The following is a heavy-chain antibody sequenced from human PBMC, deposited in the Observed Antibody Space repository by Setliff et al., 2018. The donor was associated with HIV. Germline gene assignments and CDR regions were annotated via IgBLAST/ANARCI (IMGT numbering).Heavy chain of an antibody. V-gene: IGHV1-69*06. Sequence: ASVKVSCKGSGDTFTSFAINWVRQAPGQGLEWLGRIIPVFGTASYAQKFQARVTITVDKSPNTAYMALSSLRHDDTAIYYCARGIAATLDYWGQGTLVTVSS. CDR1: GDTFTSFA. CDR2: IIPVFGTA. D-gene: IGHD6-13*01. CDR3: ARGIAATLDY. J-gene: IGHJ4*02.